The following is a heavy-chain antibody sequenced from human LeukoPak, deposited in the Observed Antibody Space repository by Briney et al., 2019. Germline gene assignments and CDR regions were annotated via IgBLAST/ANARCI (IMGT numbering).Heavy chain of an antibody. CDR3: ARSTVTIPNWFDP. CDR2: ISAYNGNT. Sequence: GASVNVSYKASGYTFTNYGISWVRQAPGQGLAWMGWISAYNGNTNYAQKLQGRVTMTTDTSTSTAYMELRSLRSDDTAVYYCARSTVTIPNWFDPWGQGTLVTVSS. V-gene: IGHV1-18*01. J-gene: IGHJ5*02. CDR1: GYTFTNYG. D-gene: IGHD4-17*01.